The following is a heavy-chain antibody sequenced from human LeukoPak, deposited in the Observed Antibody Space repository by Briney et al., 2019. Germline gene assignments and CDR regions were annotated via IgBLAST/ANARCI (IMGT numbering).Heavy chain of an antibody. V-gene: IGHV4-59*01. CDR3: ARDCDRSGYYCY. CDR1: GGSISSYY. Sequence: SETLSLTCTVSGGSISSYYWSWIRQPPGKGLEWIGYIYYSESTNYSPSLKSRVTISVDTSKNQFSLKVSSVTAADTAVYYCARDCDRSGYYCYWGQGTQVTVSS. D-gene: IGHD3-22*01. CDR2: IYYSEST. J-gene: IGHJ4*02.